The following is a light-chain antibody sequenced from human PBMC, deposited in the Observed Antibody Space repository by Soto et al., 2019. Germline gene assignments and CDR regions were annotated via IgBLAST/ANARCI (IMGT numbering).Light chain of an antibody. V-gene: IGLV2-23*01. CDR3: CSSAPESTYV. Sequence: QSVLAQPASVSGSPGQSITISCTGTDSDVGAYDSVSWYRQHPHKAPQLIIYKGTQWPSGVSNRISGATSGNAASLTISGLQADDEADYFCCSSAPESTYVFGTGTKLTVL. J-gene: IGLJ1*01. CDR2: KGT. CDR1: DSDVGAYDS.